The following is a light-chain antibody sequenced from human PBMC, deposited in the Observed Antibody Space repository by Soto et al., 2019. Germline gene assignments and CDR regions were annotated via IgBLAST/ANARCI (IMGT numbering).Light chain of an antibody. V-gene: IGKV1-39*01. J-gene: IGKJ3*01. CDR2: GAS. CDR3: QQSYRSPYT. CDR1: QTISNY. Sequence: DIQMTQSPSSLSASVGDRVTITCRASQTISNYLNWYQQKSGKAPKVLIYGASRLQSGVPSRYSGSGVGTELTLTIRGLQHEDFATYYCQQSYRSPYTFGPGTKV.